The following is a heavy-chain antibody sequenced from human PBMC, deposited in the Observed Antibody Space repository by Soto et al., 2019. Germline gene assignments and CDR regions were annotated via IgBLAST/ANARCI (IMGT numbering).Heavy chain of an antibody. V-gene: IGHV1-69*01. D-gene: IGHD3-22*01. CDR2: IIPIFGTA. CDR3: ARGWGYDSNDYYYAY. CDR1: GGTSSRHA. Sequence: QVQLVQSGAEVRKPGSSVKVSCKASGGTSSRHAISWVRQAPGQGLEWMGGIIPIFGTANHAQKFQGRVTIIADESTSTVYMELSRLRAEDTAMYYCARGWGYDSNDYYYAYWGQGTLVIVSS. J-gene: IGHJ4*02.